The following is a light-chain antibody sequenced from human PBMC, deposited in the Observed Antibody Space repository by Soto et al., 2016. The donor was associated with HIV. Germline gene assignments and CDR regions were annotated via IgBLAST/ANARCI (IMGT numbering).Light chain of an antibody. J-gene: IGKJ3*01. V-gene: IGKV1-12*01. CDR1: QGISSW. CDR2: NTF. Sequence: DIQMTQSPSSVSASVGDRVTITCRASQGISSWLAWYQQKPGKAPNLLIYNTFTLQNGVPSRFSGSGSGTDFTLTISNLQPEDFATYYCQQTDSFPFTFGPGTKVNV. CDR3: QQTDSFPFT.